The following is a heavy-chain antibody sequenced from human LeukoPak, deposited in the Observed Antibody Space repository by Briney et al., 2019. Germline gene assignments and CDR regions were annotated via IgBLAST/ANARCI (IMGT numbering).Heavy chain of an antibody. CDR1: GYTLSSYY. CDR3: AREAVTIFALVRTQTTKRPHRFDP. D-gene: IGHD3-3*01. V-gene: IGHV1-46*01. Sequence: ASVKVSCKASGYTLSSYYMHWVRQAPGQGLEWMGLINPSGGTTNYAQKFQGRVTMTRDMSTSTVYMELSSLRSEDTAVYYCAREAVTIFALVRTQTTKRPHRFDPWGQGTLVTVSS. J-gene: IGHJ5*02. CDR2: INPSGGTT.